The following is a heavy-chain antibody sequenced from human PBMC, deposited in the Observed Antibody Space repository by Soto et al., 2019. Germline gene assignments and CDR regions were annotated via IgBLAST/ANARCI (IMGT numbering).Heavy chain of an antibody. D-gene: IGHD3-3*01. V-gene: IGHV3-23*01. CDR1: GFTFKDYA. CDR3: VKDPLYDFWSDQQDMLGV. CDR2: ITDRNKT. J-gene: IGHJ6*02. Sequence: PGGSLRLSCTASGFTFKDYAMSWVRQSPGQGLEWVSAITDRNKTYYADSVKGRFTISRDNSKNTIYLQINSLRADDSAVYYSVKDPLYDFWSDQQDMLGVWGQGTTVTVCS.